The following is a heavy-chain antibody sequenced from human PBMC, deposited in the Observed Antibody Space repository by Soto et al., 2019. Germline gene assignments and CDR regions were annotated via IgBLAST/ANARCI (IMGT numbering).Heavy chain of an antibody. D-gene: IGHD6-19*01. V-gene: IGHV4-59*01. CDR2: IYYSGST. J-gene: IGHJ5*02. CDR3: AREPGASSGWYTA. Sequence: SETLSLTCTVSGGSISSYYRSWIRQPPGKGLEWIGYIYYSGSTNYNPSLKSRVTISVDTSKNQFSLKLSSVTAADTAVYYCAREPGASSGWYTAWGQGTLVTVSS. CDR1: GGSISSYY.